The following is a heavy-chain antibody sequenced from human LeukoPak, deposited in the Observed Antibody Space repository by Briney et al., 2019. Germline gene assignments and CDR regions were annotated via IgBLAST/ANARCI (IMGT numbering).Heavy chain of an antibody. CDR3: ARVGGTNYYYYGMDV. V-gene: IGHV4-59*11. J-gene: IGHJ6*02. CDR2: IYDSGST. CDR1: GGSISSHY. Sequence: PSETLSLTCTVSGGSISSHYWSWIRQPPGKGLEWIGYIYDSGSTNYNPSLKSRVTISIDTSKNQFSLKLSSVTAADTAIYYCARVGGTNYYYYGMDVWGQGTTVTVS. D-gene: IGHD1-26*01.